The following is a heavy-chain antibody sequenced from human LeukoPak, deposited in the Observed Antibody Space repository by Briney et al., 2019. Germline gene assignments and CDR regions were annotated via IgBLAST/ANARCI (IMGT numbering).Heavy chain of an antibody. V-gene: IGHV4-34*01. CDR1: GFTFSSYW. CDR2: INHSGST. J-gene: IGHJ6*03. CDR3: ARASMYYYYMDV. D-gene: IGHD2-21*01. Sequence: GSLRLSCAASGFTFSSYWMSWIRQPPGKGLEWIGEINHSGSTNYNPSLKSRVTISVDTSKNQFSLKLSSVTAADTAVYYCARASMYYYYMDVWGKGTTVTVSS.